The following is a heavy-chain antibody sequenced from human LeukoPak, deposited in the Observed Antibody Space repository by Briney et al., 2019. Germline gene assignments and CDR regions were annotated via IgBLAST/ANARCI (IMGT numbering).Heavy chain of an antibody. CDR3: ARFHGNEAVAGLIDY. V-gene: IGHV1-18*01. CDR2: ISAYNGNT. J-gene: IGHJ4*02. D-gene: IGHD6-19*01. CDR1: GYTFTSYG. Sequence: GASVKVSCKASGYTFTSYGISWVRQAPGQGLEWMGWISAYNGNTNYAQKLQGRVTMTTDTSTSTAYMELRSLRSDDTAVYYCARFHGNEAVAGLIDYWGQGTLVTVSS.